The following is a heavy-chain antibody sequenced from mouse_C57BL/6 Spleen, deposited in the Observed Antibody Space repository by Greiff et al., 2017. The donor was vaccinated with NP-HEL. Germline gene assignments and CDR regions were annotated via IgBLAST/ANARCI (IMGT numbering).Heavy chain of an antibody. J-gene: IGHJ3*01. CDR2: INPNNGGT. V-gene: IGHV1-26*01. CDR3: AKGSGGFAD. CDR1: GYTFTDYY. Sequence: EVQLQQSGPELVKPGASVKISCKASGYTFTDYYMNWVKQSHGKSLEWIGDINPNNGGTSYNQKFKGKATLTVDKSSSTAYMELRSLTSEDSAVYYCAKGSGGFADWGQGTLVTVSA.